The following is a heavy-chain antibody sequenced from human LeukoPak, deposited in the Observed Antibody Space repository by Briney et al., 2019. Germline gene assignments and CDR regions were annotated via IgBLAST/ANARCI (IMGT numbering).Heavy chain of an antibody. CDR3: ATCDPLLLVET. J-gene: IGHJ5*02. CDR2: ISGSGYTT. V-gene: IGHV3-23*01. D-gene: IGHD3-10*01. CDR1: GFTFSSYA. Sequence: PGGSLRLSCAASGFTFSSYAMSWVRQAPGKGLEWVATISGSGYTTYYADSVKGRFTISRDNSKNTVHLQMNSLRAEDTALYYCATCDPLLLVETWGQGTLVTVSS.